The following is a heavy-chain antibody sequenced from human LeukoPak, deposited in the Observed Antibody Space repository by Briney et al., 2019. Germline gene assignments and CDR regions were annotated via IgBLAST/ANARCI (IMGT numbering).Heavy chain of an antibody. J-gene: IGHJ4*02. V-gene: IGHV1-18*01. Sequence: ASVKVSCKASGCTFTSYGISWVRQAPGQGLEWVGWISAYNGNTNYAQKLQGRVTMTTDTSTSTAYMELRSLRSDDTAVYYCARRGYYDSSGYSDYWGQGTLVTVSS. CDR3: ARRGYYDSSGYSDY. D-gene: IGHD3-22*01. CDR1: GCTFTSYG. CDR2: ISAYNGNT.